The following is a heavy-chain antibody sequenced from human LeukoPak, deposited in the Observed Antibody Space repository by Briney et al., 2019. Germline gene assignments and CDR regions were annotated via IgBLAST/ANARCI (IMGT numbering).Heavy chain of an antibody. Sequence: SETLSLTCTVSGYSISNGYYWAWLRQPPGKGLEWIGSIYHSGSTYYNPSLNSRVTISVDTSKNQFSLKLTSVTAADTAVYYCAREATMIVAPGGDAFDIWGQGTMVTVSS. J-gene: IGHJ3*02. CDR3: AREATMIVAPGGDAFDI. CDR1: GYSISNGYY. CDR2: IYHSGST. D-gene: IGHD3-22*01. V-gene: IGHV4-38-2*02.